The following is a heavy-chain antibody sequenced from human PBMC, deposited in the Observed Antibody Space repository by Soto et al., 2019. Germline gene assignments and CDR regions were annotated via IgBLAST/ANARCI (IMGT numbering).Heavy chain of an antibody. D-gene: IGHD2-15*01. CDR2: ISSSSSYI. CDR1: GFTFSSYS. CDR3: ARSVYCSGGSCYEDWFDP. J-gene: IGHJ5*02. V-gene: IGHV3-21*01. Sequence: EVQLVESGGGLVKPGGSLRLSCAASGFTFSSYSMNWVRQAPGKGLEWVSSISSSSSYIYYADSVKGRFTISRDNAKNSLYLQMNSLRAEDTAVYYCARSVYCSGGSCYEDWFDPWGQGTLVTVSS.